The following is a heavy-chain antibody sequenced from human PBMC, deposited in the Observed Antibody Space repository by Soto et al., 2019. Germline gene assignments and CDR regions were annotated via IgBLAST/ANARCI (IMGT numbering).Heavy chain of an antibody. Sequence: EVQLVESGGGLIQPGGSLRLSCAASGFIVSSDYMSWVRQAPGKGLEWVSVIFTGGATDYADSVKGRFTMSRDISKNTLYLQMNSLRVDDTAVYFCVKECKGASDHWGPGTLVTVSS. CDR2: IFTGGAT. CDR1: GFIVSSDY. D-gene: IGHD2-8*01. CDR3: VKECKGASDH. J-gene: IGHJ4*02. V-gene: IGHV3-53*01.